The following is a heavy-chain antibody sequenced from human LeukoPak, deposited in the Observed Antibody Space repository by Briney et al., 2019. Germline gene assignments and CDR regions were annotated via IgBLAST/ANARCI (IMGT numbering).Heavy chain of an antibody. D-gene: IGHD5-18*01. CDR1: GFTVSDNY. V-gene: IGHV3-53*01. CDR2: IYTGGTT. CDR3: ARLNTAMALAFDI. J-gene: IGHJ3*02. Sequence: AGGSLRLSCAASGFTVSDNYMSWVRQAPGKGLEWVSIIYTGGTTYYADSVRGRFTISRDSSKNTVYLQMNSLTAGDTAVYYCARLNTAMALAFDIWGQGTMVTVSS.